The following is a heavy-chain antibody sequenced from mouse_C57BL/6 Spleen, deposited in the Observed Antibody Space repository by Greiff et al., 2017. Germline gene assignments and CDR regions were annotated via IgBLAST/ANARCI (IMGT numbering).Heavy chain of an antibody. Sequence: QVQLQQSGAELVRPGTSVKMSCKASGYTFTNYWIGWAKQRPGHGLEWIGDIYPGGGYTNYTEKFKGKATLTADKSSSTAYMQFSSLTSEDSAIYYCARGEVVAPYYFDYWGQGTTLTVSS. D-gene: IGHD1-1*01. CDR1: GYTFTNYW. CDR2: IYPGGGYT. J-gene: IGHJ2*01. V-gene: IGHV1-63*01. CDR3: ARGEVVAPYYFDY.